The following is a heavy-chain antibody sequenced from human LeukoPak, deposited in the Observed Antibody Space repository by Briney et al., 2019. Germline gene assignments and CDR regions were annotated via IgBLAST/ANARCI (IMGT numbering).Heavy chain of an antibody. CDR1: RFTFSSYT. Sequence: GGSLRLSCAASRFTFSSYTMDWVRQAPGKGLEWVSSISSSGNYILYADSVKGRFTISRDNAKNSLYLQMNSLRAEDTAVYYCARDTHTVTTKSYDNWGQGTLVTVSS. CDR2: ISSSGNYI. D-gene: IGHD4-17*01. V-gene: IGHV3-21*01. CDR3: ARDTHTVTTKSYDN. J-gene: IGHJ4*02.